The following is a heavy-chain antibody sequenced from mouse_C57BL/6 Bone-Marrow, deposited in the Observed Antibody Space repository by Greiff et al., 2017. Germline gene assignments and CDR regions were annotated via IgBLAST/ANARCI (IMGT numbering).Heavy chain of an antibody. CDR3: ARETTTVVARYAMDY. Sequence: QVQLKQSGAELARPGASVTLSCKASGYTFTSYGISWVKQRTGQGLEWIGEIYPRSGNTYYNEKFKGKATLTAYKSSSTAYMELSSLTSEDSAVYVCARETTTVVARYAMDYWGQGTSVTVSS. V-gene: IGHV1-81*01. D-gene: IGHD1-1*01. J-gene: IGHJ4*01. CDR2: IYPRSGNT. CDR1: GYTFTSYG.